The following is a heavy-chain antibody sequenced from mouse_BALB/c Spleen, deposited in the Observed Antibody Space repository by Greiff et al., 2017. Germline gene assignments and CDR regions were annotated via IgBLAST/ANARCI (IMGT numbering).Heavy chain of an antibody. CDR2: ISSGSSTI. CDR1: GFTFSSFG. V-gene: IGHV5-17*02. CDR3: AGGFSSLYYFDY. D-gene: IGHD1-1*01. Sequence: EVKLVESGGGLVQPGGSRKLSCAASGFTFSSFGMHWVRQAPEKGLEWVAYISSGSSTIYYADTVKGRFTISRDNPKNTLFLQMTSLRSEDTAMYYCAGGFSSLYYFDYWGQGTTLTVSA. J-gene: IGHJ2*01.